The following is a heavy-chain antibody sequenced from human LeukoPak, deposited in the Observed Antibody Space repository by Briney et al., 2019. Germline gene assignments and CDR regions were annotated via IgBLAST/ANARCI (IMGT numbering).Heavy chain of an antibody. CDR2: VYYSGST. CDR3: AREPHDSGAVPGI. CDR1: GGSFSGYY. V-gene: IGHV4-59*01. J-gene: IGHJ3*02. D-gene: IGHD4-17*01. Sequence: KPSESLSLTCAVYGGSFSGYYWSWIRQPPGKGLEWIGYVYYSGSTSYNPSLKGRVTISIDTSKNQFSLRLKSVTAADTAVYYCAREPHDSGAVPGIWGQGTMVTVSS.